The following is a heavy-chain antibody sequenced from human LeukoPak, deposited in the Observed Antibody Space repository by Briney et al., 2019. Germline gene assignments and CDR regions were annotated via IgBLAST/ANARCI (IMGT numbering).Heavy chain of an antibody. CDR2: IRYDGSNK. V-gene: IGHV3-30*02. CDR1: GFTFSSYG. D-gene: IGHD5-24*01. CDR3: ANDLWEMATIVVLSLVVY. J-gene: IGHJ4*02. Sequence: GGSLRLSCAASGFTFSSYGMHWVRQAPGKGLEWVAFIRYDGSNKYYADSVKGRFTISRDNSKNTLYLQMNSLRAEDTAVYYCANDLWEMATIVVLSLVVYWGQGTLVTVSS.